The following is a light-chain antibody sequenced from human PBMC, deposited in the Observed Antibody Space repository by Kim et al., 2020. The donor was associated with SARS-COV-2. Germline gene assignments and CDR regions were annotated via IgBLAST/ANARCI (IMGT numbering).Light chain of an antibody. Sequence: EVVLTQSPGTLSLSPGERATLSCRASQSLTSKFLAWYHHKSGRAPRLLIYGASTRATGIPDRFSGSGSGTDFTLTISSLEPEDFAMYYCHHYGSSPHTFGQGTKLEI. V-gene: IGKV3-20*01. CDR3: HHYGSSPHT. CDR2: GAS. J-gene: IGKJ2*01. CDR1: QSLTSKF.